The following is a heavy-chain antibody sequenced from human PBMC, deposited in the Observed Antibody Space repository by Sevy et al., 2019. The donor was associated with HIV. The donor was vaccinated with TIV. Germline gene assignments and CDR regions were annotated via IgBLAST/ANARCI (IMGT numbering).Heavy chain of an antibody. Sequence: ASVKVSCKASGGTFTTSGISWVRQVPGQGLEWMGGIIPILGTTNYAQRFQYRVTITADESTKTAYMELSSLRSEDTAVYYCARGGGNGSYYFDYWGQATSVTVSS. CDR1: GGTFTTSG. V-gene: IGHV1-69*13. J-gene: IGHJ4*02. CDR3: ARGGGNGSYYFDY. CDR2: IIPILGTT. D-gene: IGHD6-19*01.